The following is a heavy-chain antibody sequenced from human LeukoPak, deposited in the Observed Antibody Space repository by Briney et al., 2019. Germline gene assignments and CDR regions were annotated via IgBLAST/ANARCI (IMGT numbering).Heavy chain of an antibody. CDR1: GFTFDDYG. CDR3: ARSVDQTTNVLRYFDWPLDY. J-gene: IGHJ4*02. CDR2: INWNGGST. D-gene: IGHD3-9*01. Sequence: GGSLRLSCAASGFTFDDYGMSWVRQAPGKGLEWVSGINWNGGSTGYADSVKGRFTISRDNAKNPLYLQMNSLRAEDTALYYCARSVDQTTNVLRYFDWPLDYWGQGTLVTVSS. V-gene: IGHV3-20*04.